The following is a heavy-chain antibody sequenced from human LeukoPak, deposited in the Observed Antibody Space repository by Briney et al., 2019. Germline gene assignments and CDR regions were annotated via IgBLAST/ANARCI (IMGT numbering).Heavy chain of an antibody. V-gene: IGHV3-23*01. Sequence: PGGSLRLSCAASGFTFSSYGMSWVRQAPGKGLEWVSSIDYSGGSSYYADSVKGRFTISRDNSNNTLYLQMNSLRAEDTAVYYCAKNDYGDYVADYWGQGTLVTVSS. D-gene: IGHD4-17*01. CDR1: GFTFSSYG. CDR3: AKNDYGDYVADY. J-gene: IGHJ4*02. CDR2: IDYSGGSS.